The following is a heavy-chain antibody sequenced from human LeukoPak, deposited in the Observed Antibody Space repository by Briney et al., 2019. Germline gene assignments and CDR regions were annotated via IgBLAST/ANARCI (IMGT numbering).Heavy chain of an antibody. CDR2: IYYSGNS. D-gene: IGHD5-18*01. J-gene: IGHJ3*02. Sequence: SETLSLTCTVSGGSVNSNSYYWGWIRQPPGKSLEWIASIYYSGNSYYNPSLKSRVTISVDTSKNQFSLQLNSVTAADTAVYYCARGADTAMVWDRDAFDIWGQGTMVTVSS. V-gene: IGHV4-39*07. CDR1: GGSVNSNSYY. CDR3: ARGADTAMVWDRDAFDI.